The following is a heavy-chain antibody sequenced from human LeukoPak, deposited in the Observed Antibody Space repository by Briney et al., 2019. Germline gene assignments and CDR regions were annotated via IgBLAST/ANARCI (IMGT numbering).Heavy chain of an antibody. J-gene: IGHJ6*03. D-gene: IGHD3-3*01. Sequence: GGSLRLSCAASGFIFNNYGLVWVRQAPGKGLEWVSAISNDGGGTTYADFVKGRFTISRDNSKNTLYLHMNSLRADDTAVYYCAKMEGQRLYDYCMDVWGRGTTVTVSS. CDR2: ISNDGGGT. CDR1: GFIFNNYG. CDR3: AKMEGQRLYDYCMDV. V-gene: IGHV3-23*01.